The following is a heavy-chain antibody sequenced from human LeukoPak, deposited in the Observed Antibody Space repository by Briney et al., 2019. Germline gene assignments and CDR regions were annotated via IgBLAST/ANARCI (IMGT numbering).Heavy chain of an antibody. Sequence: SQTLSLTCAISGDSVSSNSAAWNWIGQSPSRGLEWLGRAYYRSKWYNDYAVSVKSRITINPDTSKNQFSLQLNSVTPEDTAVYYCARASYYGSGPYYYYYYGMDVWGLGTTVTVSS. CDR2: AYYRSKWYN. V-gene: IGHV6-1*01. CDR1: GDSVSSNSAA. CDR3: ARASYYGSGPYYYYYYGMDV. J-gene: IGHJ6*02. D-gene: IGHD3-10*01.